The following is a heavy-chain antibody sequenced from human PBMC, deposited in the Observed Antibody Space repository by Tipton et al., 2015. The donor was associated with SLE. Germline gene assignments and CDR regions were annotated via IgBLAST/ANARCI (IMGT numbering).Heavy chain of an antibody. CDR3: ASGPPTGYCSSTRCPNWFDP. J-gene: IGHJ5*02. Sequence: GSLRLSCSVYDGSFSGYYWTWIRQPPGKGLEWIGEINHSGSTNYNPSLKSRVTISIDTSKNQFSLKLRSVTAADTAVYYCASGPPTGYCSSTRCPNWFDPWGQGTLLTVSS. D-gene: IGHD2-2*01. V-gene: IGHV4-34*01. CDR1: DGSFSGYY. CDR2: INHSGST.